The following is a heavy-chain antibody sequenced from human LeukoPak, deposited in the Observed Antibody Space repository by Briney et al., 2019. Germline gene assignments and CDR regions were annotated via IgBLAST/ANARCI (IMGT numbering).Heavy chain of an antibody. CDR3: AKDPYGTRYFDY. CDR1: GFTFSSHA. Sequence: PGGSLRLSCAASGFTFSSHALSWVRQAPLKGLEWVSSLSGSGYNTYYADSVKGRFTISRDNSKNTVYLQMNSLRAEDTAVYYCAKDPYGTRYFDYWGQGTLVTVSS. D-gene: IGHD2-2*01. V-gene: IGHV3-23*01. J-gene: IGHJ4*02. CDR2: LSGSGYNT.